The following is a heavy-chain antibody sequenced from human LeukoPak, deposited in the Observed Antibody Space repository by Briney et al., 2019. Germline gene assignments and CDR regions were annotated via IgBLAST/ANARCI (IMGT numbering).Heavy chain of an antibody. CDR1: GFTFSSYA. J-gene: IGHJ4*02. V-gene: IGHV3-30*01. Sequence: PGGSLRLPCAASGFTFSSYAIHWVRQAPGKGLEWVAVISYDGSNKYYADSVKGRFTISRDNSKNTLYLQINSLRGEDTAVYYCARDRSQRAYSYGPDGEWGQGTLVTVSS. D-gene: IGHD5-18*01. CDR3: ARDRSQRAYSYGPDGE. CDR2: ISYDGSNK.